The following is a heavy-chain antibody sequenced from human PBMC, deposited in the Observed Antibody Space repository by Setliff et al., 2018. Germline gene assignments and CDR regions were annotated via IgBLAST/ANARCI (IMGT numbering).Heavy chain of an antibody. Sequence: GASVKVSCKASGGTFSSYAIDWVRQAPGQGLEWMGGIIPMFGITNYAQRFRGRVTITADESTTTAYLELSSLRSEDTAVYYCATGPDIGEFGGNYFNYWGQGTLVTVSS. CDR1: GGTFSSYA. D-gene: IGHD2-15*01. J-gene: IGHJ4*02. CDR3: ATGPDIGEFGGNYFNY. CDR2: IIPMFGIT. V-gene: IGHV1-69*13.